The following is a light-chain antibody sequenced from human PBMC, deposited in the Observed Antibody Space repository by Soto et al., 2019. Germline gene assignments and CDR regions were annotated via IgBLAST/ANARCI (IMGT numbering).Light chain of an antibody. J-gene: IGKJ1*01. CDR3: QQYSDWST. CDR2: GAS. Sequence: EEVMTQSPATLSVSPGERATLSCRASQSVSSNLAWYQQKPGQAPRLLIYGASTRATGIPARFSGSGSGTQFTLTISSLQSEDFAVYYCQQYSDWSTFGQGTKVEIK. CDR1: QSVSSN. V-gene: IGKV3-15*01.